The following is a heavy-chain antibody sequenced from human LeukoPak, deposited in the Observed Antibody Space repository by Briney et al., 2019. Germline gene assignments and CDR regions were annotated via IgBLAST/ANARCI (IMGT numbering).Heavy chain of an antibody. J-gene: IGHJ3*02. CDR2: ISWNSGSI. D-gene: IGHD1-26*01. Sequence: PGGSLRLSCAASGFTFDDYAMHWVRHAPGKGLEWVSGISWNSGSIGYADSVKGRFTISRDNAKNSLYLQMNSLRAEDTALYYCAKALSDTGSYQGDAFDIWGQGTMVTVSS. CDR3: AKALSDTGSYQGDAFDI. V-gene: IGHV3-9*01. CDR1: GFTFDDYA.